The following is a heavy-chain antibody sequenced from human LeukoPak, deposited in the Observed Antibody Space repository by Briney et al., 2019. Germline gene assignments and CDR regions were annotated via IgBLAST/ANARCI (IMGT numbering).Heavy chain of an antibody. V-gene: IGHV4-39*07. CDR3: ARDNSIVPAATRVDNWFDP. CDR2: IYYSGST. D-gene: IGHD2-2*01. J-gene: IGHJ5*02. Sequence: SETLSLTCTVSGGSISSYYWGWIRQPPGKGLEWIGSIYYSGSTYYNPSLKSRVTISVDTSKNQFSLKLSSVTAADTAVYYCARDNSIVPAATRVDNWFDPWGQGTLVTVSS. CDR1: GGSISSYY.